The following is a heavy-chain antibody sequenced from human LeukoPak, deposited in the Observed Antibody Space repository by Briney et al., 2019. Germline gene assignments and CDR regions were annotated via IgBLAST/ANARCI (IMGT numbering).Heavy chain of an antibody. V-gene: IGHV3-7*01. J-gene: IGHJ4*02. CDR3: ASLDTAHPSGVH. CDR2: MKRDGGEK. D-gene: IGHD5-18*01. Sequence: PGGSLRLSCEASTFTFTPGWLSWVRQAPGKGLEWVAMMKRDGGEKHYVDSVRGRFTISRVNAKNSLYLQMDSLRDEDTAVYYCASLDTAHPSGVHWGQGTLVTVSS. CDR1: TFTFTPGW.